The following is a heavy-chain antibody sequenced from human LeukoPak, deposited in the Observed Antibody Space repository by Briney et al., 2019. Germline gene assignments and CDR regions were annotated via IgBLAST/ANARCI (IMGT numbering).Heavy chain of an antibody. CDR1: GFTFSSYG. Sequence: GGSLXLSXAASGFTFSSYGMHWVRQAPGKGLEWVAFIRYDGSNKYYADSVKGRFTISRDNSKNTLYLQMNSLRAEDTAVYYCANPDYGGNSGDYWGQGTLVTVSS. CDR3: ANPDYGGNSGDY. V-gene: IGHV3-30*02. J-gene: IGHJ4*02. CDR2: IRYDGSNK. D-gene: IGHD4-23*01.